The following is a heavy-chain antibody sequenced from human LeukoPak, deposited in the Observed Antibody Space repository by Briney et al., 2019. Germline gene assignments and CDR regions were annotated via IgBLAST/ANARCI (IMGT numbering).Heavy chain of an antibody. CDR3: ARVLAAAGRTDNLNWFDP. CDR1: GYTFTSYG. Sequence: ASVKVSCKASGYTFTSYGISWVRQAPGQGLEWMGWISAYNGNTNYAQMLQGRVTMTTDTSTSTAYMELRSLRSDDTAVYYCARVLAAAGRTDNLNWFDPWGQGTLVTVSS. D-gene: IGHD6-13*01. V-gene: IGHV1-18*01. J-gene: IGHJ5*02. CDR2: ISAYNGNT.